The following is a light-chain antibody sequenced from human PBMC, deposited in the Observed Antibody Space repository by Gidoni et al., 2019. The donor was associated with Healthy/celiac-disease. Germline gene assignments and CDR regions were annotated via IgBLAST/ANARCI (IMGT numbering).Light chain of an antibody. Sequence: IQMTLTPSSVSASVGDRVTITCRASQGISSWLDWYQQKPGKAPKLLIYAASSLQSGVPSRFSGSGSGTDFTLTISSLQPEDFATYYCQQANSFPHTFGGXTKVEIK. CDR3: QQANSFPHT. J-gene: IGKJ4*02. CDR2: AAS. V-gene: IGKV1D-12*01. CDR1: QGISSW.